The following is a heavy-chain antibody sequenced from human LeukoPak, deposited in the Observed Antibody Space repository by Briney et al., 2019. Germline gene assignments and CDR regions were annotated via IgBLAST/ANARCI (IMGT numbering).Heavy chain of an antibody. CDR2: IYYSGST. CDR1: GGSISSGDYY. D-gene: IGHD2-2*01. V-gene: IGHV4-30-4*08. J-gene: IGHJ3*02. CDR3: ARGLIVVVPADRDDAFDI. Sequence: SQTLSLTCTVSGGSISSGDYYWSWIRQPPGKGLEWIGYIYYSGSTYYNPSLKSRVTISVDTSKNQFSLKLSSVTAADTAVYYCARGLIVVVPADRDDAFDIWGQGTMVTVSS.